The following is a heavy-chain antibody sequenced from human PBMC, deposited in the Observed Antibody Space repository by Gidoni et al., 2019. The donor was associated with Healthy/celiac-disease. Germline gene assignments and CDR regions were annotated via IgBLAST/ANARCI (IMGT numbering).Heavy chain of an antibody. D-gene: IGHD1-26*01. V-gene: IGHV4-34*01. CDR1: VGSFSGYY. CDR3: ARASRGSYYGDY. CDR2: INHSGST. J-gene: IGHJ4*02. Sequence: QVQLQQWGAGLLKPSETLSLTCAVYVGSFSGYYWSWIRQPPGKGLEWIGEINHSGSTNYNPSLKSRVTISVDTSKNQFSLKLSSVTAADTAVYYCARASRGSYYGDYWGQGTLVTVSS.